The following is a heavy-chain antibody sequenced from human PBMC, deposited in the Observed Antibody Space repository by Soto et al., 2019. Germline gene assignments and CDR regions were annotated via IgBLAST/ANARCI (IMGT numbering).Heavy chain of an antibody. Sequence: QSQTLSLTCAISGDSVSSNSAAWNWIRQSPSRGLEWLGRTYYRSKWYNDYAVSVKSRITINPDTSKNQFSLQLNSVTPEDTAVYYCARDREYYGSGSDYNYCDYWGQGTLGTVSS. V-gene: IGHV6-1*01. CDR3: ARDREYYGSGSDYNYCDY. J-gene: IGHJ4*02. CDR2: TYYRSKWYN. D-gene: IGHD3-10*01. CDR1: GDSVSSNSAA.